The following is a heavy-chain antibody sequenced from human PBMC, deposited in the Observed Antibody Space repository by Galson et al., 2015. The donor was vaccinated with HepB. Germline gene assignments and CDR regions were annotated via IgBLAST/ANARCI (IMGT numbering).Heavy chain of an antibody. J-gene: IGHJ4*02. CDR2: IDTNTGNP. Sequence: SVKVSCKASTYTFSYYAMNWVRQAPGQGLEWMGWIDTNTGNPTYAQAFTGRFVFSLDTSVSTAYLQISSLKAEDTAVYNCARDRGSGSHFFDYWGQGTLVTVSS. V-gene: IGHV7-4-1*02. D-gene: IGHD2-15*01. CDR3: ARDRGSGSHFFDY. CDR1: TYTFSYYA.